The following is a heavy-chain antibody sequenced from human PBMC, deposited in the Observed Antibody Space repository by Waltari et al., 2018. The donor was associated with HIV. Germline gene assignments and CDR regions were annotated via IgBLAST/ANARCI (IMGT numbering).Heavy chain of an antibody. CDR2: SYPGDSET. D-gene: IGHD6-19*01. J-gene: IGHJ4*02. CDR1: GYFFASYW. V-gene: IGHV5-51*01. CDR3: ARQWSGSNGWFAY. Sequence: ELQLVQSGEEVKKSGESLRISCVGSGYFFASYWIGWVRRVPGAGLEWVGSSYPGDSETRVGPSFQGQVTISADKSASTAYLEWGSLKASDSGTYFCARQWSGSNGWFAYWGKGTLVTVS.